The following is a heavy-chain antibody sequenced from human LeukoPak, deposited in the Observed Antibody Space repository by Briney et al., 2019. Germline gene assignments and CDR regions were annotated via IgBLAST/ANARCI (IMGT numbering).Heavy chain of an antibody. CDR3: ARGPLLWFGESMYNWFDP. J-gene: IGHJ5*02. CDR2: IYYSGST. Sequence: PSGTLSLTCTVSGGSISSSSYYWGWIRQPPGKGLEWIGSIYYSGSTYYNPSLKSRVTKSVDTSKNQFSLKLSSVTAADTAVYYCARGPLLWFGESMYNWFDPWGQGTLVTVSS. D-gene: IGHD3-10*01. CDR1: GGSISSSSYY. V-gene: IGHV4-39*01.